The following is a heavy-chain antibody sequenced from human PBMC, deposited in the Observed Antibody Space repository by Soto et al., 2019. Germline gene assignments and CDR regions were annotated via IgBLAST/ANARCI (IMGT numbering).Heavy chain of an antibody. CDR2: MWSDESEK. CDR1: GFTFTTYG. V-gene: IGHV3-33*01. Sequence: QVQLVESGGGVVQPGQSLRISCAASGFTFTTYGIQWVRQAPGKGLEWVAAMWSDESEKFYADSVKGRFTISRDNSKNTVHLQMNSLRAEDTAAYYCARGVGGYSKPPDLWGQGTLIIVSS. J-gene: IGHJ5*02. D-gene: IGHD3-10*01. CDR3: ARGVGGYSKPPDL.